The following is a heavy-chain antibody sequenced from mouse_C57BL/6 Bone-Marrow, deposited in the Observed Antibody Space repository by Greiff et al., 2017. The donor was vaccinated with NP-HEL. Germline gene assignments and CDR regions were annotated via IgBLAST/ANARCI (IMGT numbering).Heavy chain of an antibody. V-gene: IGHV5-6*01. Sequence: EVKLVESGGDLVKPGGSLKLSCAASGFTFSSYGMSWVRQTPDKRLEWVATISSGGSYTYYPDSVKGRFTISRDNAKNTLYLQMSSLKSEDTAMYYCARHEGGFDYWGQGTTLTVSS. CDR2: ISSGGSYT. J-gene: IGHJ2*01. CDR3: ARHEGGFDY. CDR1: GFTFSSYG.